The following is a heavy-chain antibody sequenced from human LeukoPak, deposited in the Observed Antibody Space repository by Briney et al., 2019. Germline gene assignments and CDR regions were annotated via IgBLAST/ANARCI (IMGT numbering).Heavy chain of an antibody. V-gene: IGHV4-4*07. CDR1: RGSISSYY. D-gene: IGHD6-6*01. CDR2: IYTSGST. J-gene: IGHJ4*02. CDR3: ARDVGTEYSSSFRDY. Sequence: SETLSLTCTVSRGSISSYYWSWIRQPAGKGLEWIGRIYTSGSTNYNPSLKSRVTMSVDTSKNQFSLKLSSVTAADAAVYYCARDVGTEYSSSFRDYWGQGTLVTVSS.